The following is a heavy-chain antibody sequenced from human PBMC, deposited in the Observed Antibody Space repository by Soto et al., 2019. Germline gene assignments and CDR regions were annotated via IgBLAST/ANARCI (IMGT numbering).Heavy chain of an antibody. D-gene: IGHD3-22*01. CDR1: GYTFTSYA. J-gene: IGHJ3*02. V-gene: IGHV7-4-1*01. CDR3: ARGNAYYDSSGYYYGFFDI. CDR2: INTNTGNP. Sequence: ASVKVSCKASGYTFTSYAMNWVRQAPGQGLEWMGWINTNTGNPTYAQGFTGRFVFSLDTSVSTAYLQICSLKAEDTAVYYCARGNAYYDSSGYYYGFFDIGAKGTRVTVS.